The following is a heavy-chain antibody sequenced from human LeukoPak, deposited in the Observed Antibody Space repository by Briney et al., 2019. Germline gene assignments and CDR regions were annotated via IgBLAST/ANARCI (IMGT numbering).Heavy chain of an antibody. J-gene: IGHJ4*02. D-gene: IGHD6-13*01. V-gene: IGHV4-31*03. Sequence: PSQTLSLTCTVSGGFISSGGYYWSWIRQHPGKGLEWIGYIYYSGSTYYNPSLKSRVTISVDTSKNQFSLKLSSVTAADAAVYYCARSTSAAGIFDYWGQGTLVTVSS. CDR1: GGFISSGGYY. CDR2: IYYSGST. CDR3: ARSTSAAGIFDY.